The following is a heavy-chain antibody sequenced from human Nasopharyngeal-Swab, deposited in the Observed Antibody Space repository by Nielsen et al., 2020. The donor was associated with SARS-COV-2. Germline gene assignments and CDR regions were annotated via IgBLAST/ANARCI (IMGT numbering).Heavy chain of an antibody. D-gene: IGHD1-26*01. CDR3: VREGQLGAITGFDY. CDR2: INHGGTT. Sequence: SETLSLTCAVNGGSFSGYYWSWIRQSPGKGLKWIGEINHGGTTNYNPSLKSRVTISIDTSKNQFSLKLGSVTAADTAVYYCVREGQLGAITGFDYWGQGTLVTVSS. CDR1: GGSFSGYY. J-gene: IGHJ4*02. V-gene: IGHV4-34*01.